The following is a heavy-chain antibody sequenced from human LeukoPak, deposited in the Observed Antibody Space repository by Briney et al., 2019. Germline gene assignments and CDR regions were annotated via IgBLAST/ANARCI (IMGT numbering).Heavy chain of an antibody. D-gene: IGHD2-2*01. Sequence: GGSLRISCAASGITFSDYAMTWVRQTPGKGLEWVSVISGGGDSTDHADSMKGRFTISRDNSKNTLYLQMNSLRVEDTALYYCAKLGCTGTICYANYWGQGTLVTVSS. J-gene: IGHJ4*02. CDR3: AKLGCTGTICYANY. CDR1: GITFSDYA. V-gene: IGHV3-23*01. CDR2: ISGGGDST.